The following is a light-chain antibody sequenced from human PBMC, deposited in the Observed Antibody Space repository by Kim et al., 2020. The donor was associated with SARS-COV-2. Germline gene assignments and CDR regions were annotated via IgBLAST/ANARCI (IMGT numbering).Light chain of an antibody. V-gene: IGKV1-5*03. CDR3: QQYDTYWT. J-gene: IGKJ1*01. CDR1: RSITGW. Sequence: FASVGERVPITCRASRSITGWLAWYQQKPGKAPKLLIYQASSLQSGVPSRFSGSGSGTEFTLTISSLQPDDFATYYCQQYDTYWTFGQGTKVDIK. CDR2: QAS.